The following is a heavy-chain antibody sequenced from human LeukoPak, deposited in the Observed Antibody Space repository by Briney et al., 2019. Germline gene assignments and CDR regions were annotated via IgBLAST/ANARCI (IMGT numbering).Heavy chain of an antibody. CDR3: ARANFLYCSSSTCLFDY. CDR2: INPNDGDT. V-gene: IGHV1-2*02. D-gene: IGHD2-2*01. Sequence: ASVTVSCQASGYTFTDYYMHWVRQATGQGFEWMGWINPNDGDTNYAQKFQGRVTKTRDTSISTAHMEVSRLRSDDTAVYYCARANFLYCSSSTCLFDYWGQGTLVTVSS. CDR1: GYTFTDYY. J-gene: IGHJ4*02.